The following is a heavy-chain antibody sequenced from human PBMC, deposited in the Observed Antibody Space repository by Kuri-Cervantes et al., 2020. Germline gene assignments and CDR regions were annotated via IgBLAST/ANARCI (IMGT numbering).Heavy chain of an antibody. CDR1: GGSFSGYY. CDR2: INHSGST. V-gene: IGHV4-34*01. D-gene: IGHD6-19*01. J-gene: IGHJ4*02. CDR3: ARPVSGWYAFDY. Sequence: SQTLSLTCAVYGGSFSGYYWSWIRQPPGKGLEWIGEINHSGSTNYNPSLKSRVTISIDTSKNQFSLKVNSVTAADTAVYYRARPVSGWYAFDYWGQGTLVTVSS.